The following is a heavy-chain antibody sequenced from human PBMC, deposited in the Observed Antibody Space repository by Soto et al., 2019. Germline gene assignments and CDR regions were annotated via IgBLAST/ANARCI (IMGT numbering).Heavy chain of an antibody. CDR3: ARQSAGYLEATWFDP. CDR2: IYYSGST. J-gene: IGHJ5*02. Sequence: SDSWTVSDVSISSRGYYCVWINKPPGKGLEWIGSIYYSGSTYYNPSLKSRVTISVDTSKNQFSLKLSSVTAADTAVYYCARQSAGYLEATWFDPWGQGTLVTVSS. V-gene: IGHV4-39*01. D-gene: IGHD3-9*01. CDR1: DVSISSRGYY.